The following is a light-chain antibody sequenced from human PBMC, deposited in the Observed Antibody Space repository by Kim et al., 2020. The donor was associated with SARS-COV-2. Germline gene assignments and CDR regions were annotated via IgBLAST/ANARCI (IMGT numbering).Light chain of an antibody. Sequence: PGERAALSCWATQSVSSSHLAWLHQRRGQAPRLLISGAPSRATGLPDRFSGSGSGTDFTLTTSRLEPVDFGVHYCPLCGASPPFGQGTRLEIK. J-gene: IGKJ5*01. CDR1: QSVSSSH. CDR3: PLCGASPP. V-gene: IGKV3-20*01. CDR2: GAP.